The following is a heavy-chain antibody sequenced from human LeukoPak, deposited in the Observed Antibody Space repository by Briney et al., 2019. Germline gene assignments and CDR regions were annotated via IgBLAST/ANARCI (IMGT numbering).Heavy chain of an antibody. J-gene: IGHJ4*02. CDR2: IYYSGST. D-gene: IGHD3-10*01. Sequence: SETLSLTCTVSGGSISSSSYYWGWIRQPPGKGLEWIGNIYYSGSTYYNPSLKSRVTISVDTSKNQCSLKLSSVTAADTAVYYCARVGPITMVRGAMDYFDYWGQGTLVTVSS. CDR1: GGSISSSSYY. V-gene: IGHV4-39*07. CDR3: ARVGPITMVRGAMDYFDY.